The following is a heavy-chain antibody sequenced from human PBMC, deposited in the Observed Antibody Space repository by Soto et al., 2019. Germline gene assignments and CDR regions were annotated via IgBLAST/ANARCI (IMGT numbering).Heavy chain of an antibody. J-gene: IGHJ5*02. V-gene: IGHV3-33*01. CDR1: GFTFSSYG. Sequence: LRLSCAASGFTFSSYGMHWVRQAPGKGLEWVAVIWYDGSNKYYADSVKGRFTISRDNSKNTLYLQMNSLRAEDTAVYYCARGEPLSSSWYYGWFDPWGQGTLVTVSS. D-gene: IGHD6-13*01. CDR2: IWYDGSNK. CDR3: ARGEPLSSSWYYGWFDP.